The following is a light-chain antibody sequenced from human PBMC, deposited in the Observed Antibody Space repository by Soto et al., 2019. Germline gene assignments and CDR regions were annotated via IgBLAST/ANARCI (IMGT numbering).Light chain of an antibody. CDR1: QSISSY. J-gene: IGKJ2*01. CDR2: AAS. CDR3: QQSDSTPP. V-gene: IGKV1-39*01. Sequence: DIQMTQSPSSLSASVGDRVTITCRASQSISSYLNWYQQTPGKAPKLLIYAASSLQSGVPSRFSGSGSGTDFTLTISNLQPEDFATYYCQQSDSTPPFGQGAKVAIK.